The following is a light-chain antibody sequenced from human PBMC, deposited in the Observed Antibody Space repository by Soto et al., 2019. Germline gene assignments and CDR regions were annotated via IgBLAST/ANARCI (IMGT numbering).Light chain of an antibody. CDR3: QAWGTGGV. CDR2: VTSNGSH. J-gene: IGLJ3*02. Sequence: QLVLTQSPSASASPGASVKLTCTLSSGHSDYAIAWHQQQPEKGPRYLMKVTSNGSHTKGDGIPDRFSGSSSGADRYPTISSRRSDDEADYYCQAWGTGGVFGGGTKLTVL. V-gene: IGLV4-69*01. CDR1: SGHSDYA.